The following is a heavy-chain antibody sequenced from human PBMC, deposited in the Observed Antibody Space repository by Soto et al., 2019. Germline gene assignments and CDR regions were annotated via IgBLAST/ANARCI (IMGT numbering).Heavy chain of an antibody. D-gene: IGHD3-9*01. J-gene: IGHJ6*02. Sequence: VQLVQSGAEVKKTGSSVKVSCKASEGTFSGHSIGWVRQAPGQGLEWMGGIIPLYGTTNYGQKFQGRVTITADESTSTAYMELSSLRSEDTAVYYCARAAEYYDILTGYSQRYYGLVVWGQGTTVTVSS. CDR2: IIPLYGTT. V-gene: IGHV1-69*01. CDR3: ARAAEYYDILTGYSQRYYGLVV. CDR1: EGTFSGHS.